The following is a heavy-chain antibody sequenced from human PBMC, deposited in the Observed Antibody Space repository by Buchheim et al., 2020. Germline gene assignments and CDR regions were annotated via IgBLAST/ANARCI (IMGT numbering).Heavy chain of an antibody. Sequence: VQLVESGGGLVQPGESLRLSCAASGFTFSSSWMSWVRQAPGKGLEWVANIKQDGSEKYYVDSVKGRFTISRDNAKNPLYLQMNSLRAEDTAVYYCASIGYSSSSFDYWGQGTL. CDR2: IKQDGSEK. J-gene: IGHJ4*02. CDR1: GFTFSSSW. D-gene: IGHD6-6*01. V-gene: IGHV3-7*01. CDR3: ASIGYSSSSFDY.